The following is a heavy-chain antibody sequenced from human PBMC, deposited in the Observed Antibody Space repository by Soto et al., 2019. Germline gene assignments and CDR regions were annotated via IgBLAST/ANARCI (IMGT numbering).Heavy chain of an antibody. J-gene: IGHJ4*02. CDR2: ISGSGNIT. V-gene: IGHV3-48*03. CDR3: ARGGVY. CDR1: GFTFSSHE. Sequence: LRLSCAASGFTFSSHEMNWVRQAPGKGLEWISYISGSGNITYYADSVKGRFTISRDNAQKSLYLQMNSLRVEDTAVYYCARGGVYWGQGTLVTVSS. D-gene: IGHD2-8*01.